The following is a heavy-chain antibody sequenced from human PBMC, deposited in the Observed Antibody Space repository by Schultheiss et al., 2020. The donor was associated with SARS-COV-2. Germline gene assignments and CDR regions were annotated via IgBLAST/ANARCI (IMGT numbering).Heavy chain of an antibody. D-gene: IGHD3-16*02. CDR1: GFTFSDYY. CDR3: TRDRRLDYVWGSNRSDAFDV. J-gene: IGHJ3*01. CDR2: IRSKAYGGTT. V-gene: IGHV3-49*03. Sequence: GGSLRLSCAASGFTFSDYYMSWIRQAPGKGLEWVGFIRSKAYGGTTEYAASVKGRFTISRDDSKSIAYLQMNSLKTEDTAVYFCTRDRRLDYVWGSNRSDAFDVWGQGTMVTVSS.